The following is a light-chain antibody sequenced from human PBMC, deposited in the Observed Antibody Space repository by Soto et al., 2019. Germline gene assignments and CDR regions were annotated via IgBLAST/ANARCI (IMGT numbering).Light chain of an antibody. Sequence: QSALTQPASVSGSPGQSISISCTGTSSDVGTYSYVSWYQQRPGKAPKLMIYDVSNRPSGVSSRFSGSKSGNTASLSISGLQAEDEADYFCSSYTTSSTLVVFGGGTKLTVL. CDR2: DVS. J-gene: IGLJ2*01. V-gene: IGLV2-14*01. CDR3: SSYTTSSTLVV. CDR1: SSDVGTYSY.